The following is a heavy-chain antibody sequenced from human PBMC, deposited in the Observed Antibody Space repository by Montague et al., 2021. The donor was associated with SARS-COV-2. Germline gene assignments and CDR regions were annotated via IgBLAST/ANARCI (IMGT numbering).Heavy chain of an antibody. J-gene: IGHJ4*02. V-gene: IGHV4-59*01. CDR2: IYYRGST. CDR1: GGSISTYY. D-gene: IGHD2-15*01. Sequence: SETLSLTCSVSGGSISTYYWSWIRQPPGKGLEWIGYIYYRGSTNYNPCLKSRVTISIDTSKNQFSLELSSVTAADMAVYYCASPGGYCTGGSCYYVYWGQGTLVTVSS. CDR3: ASPGGYCTGGSCYYVY.